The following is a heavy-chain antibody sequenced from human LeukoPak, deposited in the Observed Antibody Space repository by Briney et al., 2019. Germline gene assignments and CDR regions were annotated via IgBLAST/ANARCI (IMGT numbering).Heavy chain of an antibody. Sequence: ASVKVSCKASGYTFTSYDINWVRQATGQGLEWMGWMNPNSGGTNYAQKFQGRVTMTRDTSISTAYMELSRLRSDDTAVYYCAASDFWSGYLFDYWGQGTLVTVSS. V-gene: IGHV1-2*02. CDR2: MNPNSGGT. CDR1: GYTFTSYD. CDR3: AASDFWSGYLFDY. D-gene: IGHD3-3*01. J-gene: IGHJ4*02.